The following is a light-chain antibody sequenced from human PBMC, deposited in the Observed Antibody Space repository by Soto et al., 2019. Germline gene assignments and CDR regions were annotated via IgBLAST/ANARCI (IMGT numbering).Light chain of an antibody. CDR2: GAS. Sequence: IVLTQSPGTLSLSPWKRATLSCRASQSISSSYLAWYQQRPGQAPRLLIYGASSRATGIPDRFSGSGPGTEFTLTISSLQPEDIATYYCQESYSTSFGQGTKVDIK. V-gene: IGKV3-20*01. J-gene: IGKJ1*01. CDR3: QESYSTS. CDR1: QSISSSY.